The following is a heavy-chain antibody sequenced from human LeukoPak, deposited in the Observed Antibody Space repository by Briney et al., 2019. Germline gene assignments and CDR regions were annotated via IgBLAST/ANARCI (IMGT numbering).Heavy chain of an antibody. CDR3: ARDRYSASYLFDY. J-gene: IGHJ4*01. D-gene: IGHD1-26*01. V-gene: IGHV1-69*05. CDR1: ARTLSSYA. CDR2: IIPIFGTA. Sequence: SVKVSCQTSARTLSSYAISWVRQAPGQGLEWMGRIIPIFGTANYAQKFKVRVTTTMDEPTSTAYMELSSLRSEHTAVYYSARDRYSASYLFDYSGQPSPATVSS.